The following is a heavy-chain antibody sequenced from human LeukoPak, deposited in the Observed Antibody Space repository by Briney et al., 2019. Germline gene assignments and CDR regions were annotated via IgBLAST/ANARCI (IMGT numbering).Heavy chain of an antibody. CDR1: GFTFSSQW. CDR3: ARGALDAATPFDS. D-gene: IGHD2-15*01. J-gene: IGHJ5*01. Sequence: GGSLRLSCAASGFTFSSQWMSWVRQAPGKGLEWVSSISSSSSYIYYADSLKGRSTISRDNAKKSVYPQMNSLRAEDTAVYYCARGALDAATPFDSWGQGTLVTVSS. V-gene: IGHV3-21*01. CDR2: ISSSSSYI.